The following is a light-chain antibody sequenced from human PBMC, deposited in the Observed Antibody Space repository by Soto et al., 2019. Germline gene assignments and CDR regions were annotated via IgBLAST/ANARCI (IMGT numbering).Light chain of an antibody. CDR1: QYINTR. CDR2: QNS. V-gene: IGKV3-11*01. J-gene: IGKJ1*01. Sequence: EIVLTQSPATLSSFPGDRVTLSCRASQYINTRLAWYQHRPGQAPRILIYQNSIRAAGIPDRFSASGSGTDLNLTISEVQPEDFALYYCHQRQSWPRTFGQGTKVDIK. CDR3: HQRQSWPRT.